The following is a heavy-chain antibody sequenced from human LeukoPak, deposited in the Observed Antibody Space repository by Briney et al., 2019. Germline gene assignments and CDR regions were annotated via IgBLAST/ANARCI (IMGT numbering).Heavy chain of an antibody. D-gene: IGHD3-22*01. V-gene: IGHV3-23*01. Sequence: GGSLRLSCTGSGFTFRTYAFSWVRXAPGEXLEWVSATGSNGVTYYTDSVKGRFTISRDNSKNALYLQMNGLRADDTAVYYCGIRDTSDYYVFWGQGTLVTVSS. J-gene: IGHJ4*02. CDR2: TGSNGVT. CDR3: GIRDTSDYYVF. CDR1: GFTFRTYA.